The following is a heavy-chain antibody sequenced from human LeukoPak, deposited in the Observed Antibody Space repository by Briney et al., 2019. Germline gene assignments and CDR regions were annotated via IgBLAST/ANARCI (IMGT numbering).Heavy chain of an antibody. D-gene: IGHD3-22*01. CDR2: IYTSGST. V-gene: IGHV4-61*02. CDR1: GGSISSGSYY. CDR3: AREGSGYYYSDY. J-gene: IGHJ4*02. Sequence: SETLSLTCTVSGGSISSGSYYWSWIRQPAGKGLEWIGRIYTSGSTNYNPSLKSRVTISVDTSKDQFSLKLSSVTAADTAVYYCAREGSGYYYSDYWGQGTLVTVSS.